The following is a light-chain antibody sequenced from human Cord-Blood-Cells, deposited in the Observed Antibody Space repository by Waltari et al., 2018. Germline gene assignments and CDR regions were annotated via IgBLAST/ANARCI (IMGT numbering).Light chain of an antibody. J-gene: IGKJ1*01. CDR3: MQGTHCPWT. CDR2: KVS. V-gene: IGKV2-30*01. Sequence: DVVMTPSPLSLPVTLGQPASISCRSSQSLVYRDGNTYLNWFLQRPGQSPRRRMYKVSNRDSGVPCRLSVSGSGTDFTLKSSRVEAEDVGVYDCMQGTHCPWTFGQGTKVEIK. CDR1: QSLVYRDGNTY.